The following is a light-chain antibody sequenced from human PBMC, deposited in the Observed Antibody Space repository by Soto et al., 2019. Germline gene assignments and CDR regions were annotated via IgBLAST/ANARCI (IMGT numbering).Light chain of an antibody. CDR1: SGHSSYA. CDR3: QTWGSGTVV. Sequence: QLVLTQSPSASASLGASVKLTCTLSSGHSSYAIAWHQQQPEKGPRYLMKLNSDGRHSKGDGIPDRFSGSSSGAERYLTIPSLQSEDEADYYCQTWGSGTVVFGGGTKLTVL. J-gene: IGLJ2*01. CDR2: LNSDGRH. V-gene: IGLV4-69*01.